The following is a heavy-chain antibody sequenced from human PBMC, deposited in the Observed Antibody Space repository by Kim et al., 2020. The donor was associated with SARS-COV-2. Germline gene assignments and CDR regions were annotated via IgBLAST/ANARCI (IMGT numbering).Heavy chain of an antibody. Sequence: GGSLRLSCAASGFTFDDYAMHWVRQAPGKGLEWVSGISWNSGSIGYADSVKGRFTISRDNAKNSLYLQMNSMRAEDTALYYCAKSRILRNWNSPNWFDPWGQGTLVTVSS. D-gene: IGHD1-7*01. CDR1: GFTFDDYA. CDR3: AKSRILRNWNSPNWFDP. V-gene: IGHV3-9*01. CDR2: ISWNSGSI. J-gene: IGHJ5*02.